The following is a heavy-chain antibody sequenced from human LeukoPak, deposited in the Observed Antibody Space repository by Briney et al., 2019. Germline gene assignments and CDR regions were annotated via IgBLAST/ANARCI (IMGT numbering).Heavy chain of an antibody. CDR3: AKNAPDDYGDAFDI. CDR2: ISLSSTAI. J-gene: IGHJ3*02. V-gene: IGHV3-48*01. CDR1: GFIFSTYN. Sequence: GGSLRLSCAASGFIFSTYNMNWVRQAPGKGLEWVSYISLSSTAIYYADSVKGRFTVSRDNAKNSLYLQMNSLRAEDTAVYYCAKNAPDDYGDAFDIWGQGTMVTVSS. D-gene: IGHD4-17*01.